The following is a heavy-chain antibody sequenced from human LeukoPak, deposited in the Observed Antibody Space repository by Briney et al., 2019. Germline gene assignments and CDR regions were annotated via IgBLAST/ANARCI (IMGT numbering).Heavy chain of an antibody. CDR3: AREGDYDFWSGPWDWFDP. V-gene: IGHV4-4*07. Sequence: SETLSLTCTVSGGSISGYYWSWIRQPAGKGLEWIGRIYTSGSTDYNPSLKSRVTISVDKSKNQFSLKLSSVTAADTAVYYCAREGDYDFWSGPWDWFDPWGQGTLVTVSS. J-gene: IGHJ5*02. CDR2: IYTSGST. CDR1: GGSISGYY. D-gene: IGHD3-3*01.